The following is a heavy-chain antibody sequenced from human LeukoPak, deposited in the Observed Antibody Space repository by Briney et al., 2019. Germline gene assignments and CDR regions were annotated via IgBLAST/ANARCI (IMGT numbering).Heavy chain of an antibody. D-gene: IGHD4-17*01. CDR1: GFTFSSYS. CDR3: ARDNYGDYESDFDY. V-gene: IGHV3-21*01. Sequence: PGGSLRLSCAASGFTFSSYSMNWVRQAPGKGLEWVSSISSSSSYIYYADSVKGRFTISRDNAKNSLYLQMSSLRAEDTAVYYCARDNYGDYESDFDYWGQGTLVTVSS. CDR2: ISSSSSYI. J-gene: IGHJ4*02.